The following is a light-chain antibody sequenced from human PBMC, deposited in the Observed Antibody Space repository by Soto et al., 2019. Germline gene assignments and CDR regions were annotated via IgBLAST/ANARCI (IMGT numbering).Light chain of an antibody. J-gene: IGLJ1*01. CDR3: QSSDSSLSGYV. CDR2: ENN. CDR1: SSNIGAGYE. Sequence: QSVLTQPPSVSEAPGQRVTISCTGSSSNIGAGYEAHWYQQVPGTAPKLLIYENNNRPSGVPDRFSGSKSGTSASLAITGLKAEDEAEYYCQSSDSSLSGYVFGTGTKLTVL. V-gene: IGLV1-40*01.